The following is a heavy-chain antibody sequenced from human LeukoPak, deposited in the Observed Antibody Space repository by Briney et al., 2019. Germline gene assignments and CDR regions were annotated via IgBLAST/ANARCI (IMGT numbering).Heavy chain of an antibody. CDR1: GGSISSGGYY. Sequence: PSETLSLTCTVSGGSISSGGYYWSWIRQHPGKGLEWIGYIYYSGGTYYNPSLKSRVTISVDTSKNQFSLKLSSVTAADTAVYYCARDLHSSGFFDYWGQGTLVTVS. V-gene: IGHV4-31*03. D-gene: IGHD6-19*01. CDR3: ARDLHSSGFFDY. J-gene: IGHJ4*02. CDR2: IYYSGGT.